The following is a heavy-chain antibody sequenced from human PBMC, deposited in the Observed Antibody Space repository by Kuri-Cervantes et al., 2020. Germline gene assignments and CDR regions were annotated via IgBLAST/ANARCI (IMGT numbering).Heavy chain of an antibody. CDR3: ARGGKIVVVPAAMSGVWFDP. CDR2: IYCSGST. CDR1: GGSISSGGYY. Sequence: SETLSLTCTVSGGSISSGGYYWSWIRQHPGKGLEWIGYIYCSGSTYYNPSLKSRVTISVDTSKNQFSLKLSSVTAADTAVYYCARGGKIVVVPAAMSGVWFDPWGQGTLVTVSS. V-gene: IGHV4-31*03. J-gene: IGHJ5*02. D-gene: IGHD2-2*01.